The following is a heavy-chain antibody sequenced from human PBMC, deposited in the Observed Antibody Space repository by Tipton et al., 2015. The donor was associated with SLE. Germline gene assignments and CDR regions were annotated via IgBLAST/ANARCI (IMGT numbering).Heavy chain of an antibody. CDR3: ARGDYFDY. CDR2: IYYSGST. CDR1: GGSISSYY. V-gene: IGHV4-59*01. J-gene: IGHJ4*02. Sequence: TLSLTCAVSGGSISSYYWSWIRQPPGKGLEWIGYIYYSGSTNYNPSLKSRVTISVDTSKNQFSLKLSSVTAADTAAYYCARGDYFDYWGQGTLVTASS.